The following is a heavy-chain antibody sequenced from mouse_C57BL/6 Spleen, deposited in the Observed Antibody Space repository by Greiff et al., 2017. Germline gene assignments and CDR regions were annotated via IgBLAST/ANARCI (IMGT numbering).Heavy chain of an antibody. V-gene: IGHV1-62-2*01. D-gene: IGHD1-1*01. CDR1: GYTFTEYT. Sequence: LVKPGASVKLSCKASGYTFTEYTIHWVKQRSGQGLEWIGWFYPGSGSIKYNEKFKDKATLTADKSSSTVYMELSRLTSEDSAVYFCARHEYDYYGSNEAMDYWGQGTSVTVSS. CDR3: ARHEYDYYGSNEAMDY. J-gene: IGHJ4*01. CDR2: FYPGSGSI.